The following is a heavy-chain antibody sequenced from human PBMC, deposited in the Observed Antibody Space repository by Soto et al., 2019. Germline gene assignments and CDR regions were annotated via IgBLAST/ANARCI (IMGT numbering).Heavy chain of an antibody. V-gene: IGHV3-33*01. Sequence: GGSLRLSCAASGFTFSSYGMHWVRQAPGKGLEWVAVIWYDGSNKYYADSVKGRFTISRDSAKNSLYLQMNSLRAEDTAVYYCARDGSTVTTNYHYAMDVWGQGTTVTVSS. CDR2: IWYDGSNK. D-gene: IGHD4-17*01. CDR3: ARDGSTVTTNYHYAMDV. CDR1: GFTFSSYG. J-gene: IGHJ6*02.